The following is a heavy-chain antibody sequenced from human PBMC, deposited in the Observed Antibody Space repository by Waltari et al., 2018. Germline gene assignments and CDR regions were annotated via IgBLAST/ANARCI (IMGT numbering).Heavy chain of an antibody. V-gene: IGHV4-39*07. J-gene: IGHJ4*02. CDR1: GDSISSNYFR. Sequence: QLQLQESGPGLVKPSETLSLTCLFSGDSISSNYFRWGWIRRPPGKGLEWIGHRHYSGTADYNPSLKGRASILVDTSRRHFSLELSSVTAADTAIYYCASPPPTGGSSFDFWGQGIQVTVTS. CDR3: ASPPPTGGSSFDF. CDR2: RHYSGTA. D-gene: IGHD3-16*01.